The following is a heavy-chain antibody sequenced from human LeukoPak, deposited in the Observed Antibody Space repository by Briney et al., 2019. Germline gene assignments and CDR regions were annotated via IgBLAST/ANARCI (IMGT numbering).Heavy chain of an antibody. CDR2: IYYRVTS. CDR3: AKVPYNGSGRNYYYYMDV. D-gene: IGHD3-10*01. J-gene: IGHJ6*03. CDR1: GDPISTYY. V-gene: IGHV4-59*01. Sequence: SETLSLTCTVSGDPISTYYWSWIRQPPGKGLEWIGYIYYRVTSDYNPSLKSRVTMSVDMSTRQISLKLSSVTAADTAVYYCAKVPYNGSGRNYYYYMDVWGKGTTVTISS.